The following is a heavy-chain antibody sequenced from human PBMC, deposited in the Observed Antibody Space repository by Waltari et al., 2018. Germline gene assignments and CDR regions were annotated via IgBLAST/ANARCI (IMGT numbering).Heavy chain of an antibody. J-gene: IGHJ6*02. Sequence: EVQLVESGGGLVKPGGSLRLSCAASGFKFRDYDMNWVRQAPGKWLEWVSSIGSSSSFMDYADSVRGRFTVSRDNAKNTLYLQMDTLRAEDTAVYYCAREGAEQWVVEDYGMDVWGQGTTVTVS. CDR1: GFKFRDYD. V-gene: IGHV3-21*02. CDR2: IGSSSSFM. D-gene: IGHD6-19*01. CDR3: AREGAEQWVVEDYGMDV.